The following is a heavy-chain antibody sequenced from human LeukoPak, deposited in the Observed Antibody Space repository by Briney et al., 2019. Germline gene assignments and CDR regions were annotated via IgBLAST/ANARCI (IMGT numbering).Heavy chain of an antibody. CDR3: AKDLAGGYSYGYPPDY. CDR1: GFTFSSYA. V-gene: IGHV3-23*01. Sequence: GGSLRLSCAASGFTFSSYAMSWVRQAPGKGLEWVSAISGSGGSTYYADSVKGRFTISRDNSKNTLYLQMNSLRAEDTAVYYCAKDLAGGYSYGYPPDYWGQGTLVTVSS. J-gene: IGHJ4*02. D-gene: IGHD5-18*01. CDR2: ISGSGGST.